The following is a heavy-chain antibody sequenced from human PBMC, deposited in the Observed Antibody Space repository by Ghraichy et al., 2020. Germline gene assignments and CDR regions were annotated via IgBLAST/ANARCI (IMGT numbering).Heavy chain of an antibody. V-gene: IGHV1-18*01. Sequence: ASVKVSCKASGYTFTSYGISWVRQAPGQGLEWMGWISAYNGNTNYAQKLQGRVTMTTDTSTSTAYMELRSLRSDDTAVYYCASYCSGGSCYSLYGMDVWGQGTTVTVSS. CDR2: ISAYNGNT. CDR1: GYTFTSYG. CDR3: ASYCSGGSCYSLYGMDV. D-gene: IGHD2-15*01. J-gene: IGHJ6*02.